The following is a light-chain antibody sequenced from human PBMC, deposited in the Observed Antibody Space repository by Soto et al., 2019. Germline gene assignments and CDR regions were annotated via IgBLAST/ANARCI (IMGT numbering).Light chain of an antibody. J-gene: IGKJ1*01. Sequence: QLTQSPSSLSASIGDRVIITCRATQAISRYLAWYQQKPGAAPKLLIFAATTLQSGVPSRFSGAASGTEFTLIISNLQSDDFATYYCQQLNSYEFGQGTKV. V-gene: IGKV1-9*01. CDR1: QAISRY. CDR3: QQLNSYE. CDR2: AAT.